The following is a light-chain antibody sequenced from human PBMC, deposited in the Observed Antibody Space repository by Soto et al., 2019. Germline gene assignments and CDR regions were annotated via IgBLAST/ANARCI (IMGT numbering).Light chain of an antibody. J-gene: IGKJ2*01. CDR1: QSVSSSY. CDR3: QQYGSSPYT. V-gene: IGKV3-20*01. CDR2: GAS. Sequence: EIVLTQSPGTLSLSPGERATLSCRASQSVSSSYLAWYRQKPGQAPRLLIYGASSRATGIPDRFSGSGSGTDFPLTLSRLEPEDFAVYYCQQYGSSPYTFGQGTKLEIK.